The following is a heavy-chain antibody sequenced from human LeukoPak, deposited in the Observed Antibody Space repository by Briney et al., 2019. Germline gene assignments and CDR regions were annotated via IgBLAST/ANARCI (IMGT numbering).Heavy chain of an antibody. CDR2: IWYDGSNK. CDR1: GFTFSSYG. CDR3: AKDPHGGYSSGWPDY. Sequence: GGNLRLSCAASGFTFSSYGMHWVRQAPGKGLEWVALIWYDGSNKYYADSVKGRFTISRDNSKNTLYLQMNSLRAEDTAVYYCAKDPHGGYSSGWPDYWGQGTLVTVSS. V-gene: IGHV3-33*06. J-gene: IGHJ4*02. D-gene: IGHD6-19*01.